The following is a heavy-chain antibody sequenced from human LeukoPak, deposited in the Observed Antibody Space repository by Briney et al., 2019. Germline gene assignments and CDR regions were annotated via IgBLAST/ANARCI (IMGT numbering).Heavy chain of an antibody. Sequence: SETLSLTCTVSGDSISAGTYYWGWIRQPPGKGLEWIGSIYYSGSTYYNPSLKSRVTISVDTSKNQFSLKLSSVTAADTAVYYCARHKKIATFDYWGQGTLVTVSS. CDR1: GDSISAGTYY. CDR2: IYYSGST. J-gene: IGHJ4*02. V-gene: IGHV4-39*01. CDR3: ARHKKIATFDY. D-gene: IGHD5-24*01.